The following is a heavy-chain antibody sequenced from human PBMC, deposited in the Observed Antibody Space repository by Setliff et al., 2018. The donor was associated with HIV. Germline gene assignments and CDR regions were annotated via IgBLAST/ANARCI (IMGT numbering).Heavy chain of an antibody. CDR3: ANMQWASNAWYSFDY. V-gene: IGHV3-7*03. CDR2: IKSDGTEK. J-gene: IGHJ4*02. D-gene: IGHD6-19*01. Sequence: GSLRLSCIASGFSFNNYYMTWVRQAPGKGLEWVGNIKSDGTEKNYVASVEGRFTISRDNAKNSLYLQMNSLRAEDTAVYYCANMQWASNAWYSFDYWGQGALVTVSS. CDR1: GFSFNNYY.